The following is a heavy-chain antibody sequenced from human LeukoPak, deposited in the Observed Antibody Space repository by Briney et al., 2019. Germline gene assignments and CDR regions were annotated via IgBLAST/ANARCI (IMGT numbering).Heavy chain of an antibody. D-gene: IGHD3-10*01. J-gene: IGHJ4*02. CDR3: AREDLWGSGSYTFDC. Sequence: PGGSLRLSCAASGFTFSRYAMHWVRQAPGKGLEWVAVISYDGSNKFYADSVKGRFTISRDNSKNTLYLQMNSLRAEDTAVYYCAREDLWGSGSYTFDCWGQGTLVTVSS. CDR1: GFTFSRYA. V-gene: IGHV3-30*14. CDR2: ISYDGSNK.